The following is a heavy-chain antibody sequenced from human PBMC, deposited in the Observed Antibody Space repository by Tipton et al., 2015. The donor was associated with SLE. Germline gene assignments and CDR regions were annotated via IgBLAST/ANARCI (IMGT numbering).Heavy chain of an antibody. V-gene: IGHV4-59*12. CDR1: GFTFSSYA. J-gene: IGHJ4*02. CDR2: IYYSGST. Sequence: LRLSCAASGFTFSSYAMSWIRQPPGKGLEWIGYIYYSGSTIHNPSLKSRVTMSVDTSKNQFSLKLSSVTAADTAVYYCAREPRSGYHDYWGQGTLVIVSS. D-gene: IGHD3-3*01. CDR3: AREPRSGYHDY.